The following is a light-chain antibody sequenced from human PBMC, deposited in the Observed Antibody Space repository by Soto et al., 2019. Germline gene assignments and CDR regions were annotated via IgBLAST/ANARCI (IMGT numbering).Light chain of an antibody. CDR2: KAS. J-gene: IGKJ2*01. CDR3: HQHSGYSPYT. CDR1: QSITNY. Sequence: DIQMTQSPSIISASIGDRVTITCRASQSITNYLDWYQHRPGKAPKLLIYKASTLETGVTSRFSGSGSATEFTLTISSLQPDDFATYYCHQHSGYSPYTFGQGTRLEIK. V-gene: IGKV1-5*03.